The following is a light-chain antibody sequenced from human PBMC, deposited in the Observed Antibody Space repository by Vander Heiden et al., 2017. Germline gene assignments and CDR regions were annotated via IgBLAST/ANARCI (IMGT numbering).Light chain of an antibody. CDR2: GNS. CDR3: QSYDSSLSGYV. CDR1: RSNIGAGYA. J-gene: IGLJ1*01. Sequence: QSVLTQPPSVSAAPGQRVTISCSGSRSNIGAGYAVHWYQQLPGTAPRLLIYGNSNRPAGVPDRFSGSKSGTSASLAITGLQAEDEADYYCQSYDSSLSGYVFGTGTKVTVL. V-gene: IGLV1-40*01.